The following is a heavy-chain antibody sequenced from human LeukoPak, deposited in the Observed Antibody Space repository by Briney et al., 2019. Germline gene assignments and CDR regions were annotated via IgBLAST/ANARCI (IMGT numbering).Heavy chain of an antibody. D-gene: IGHD4-11*01. CDR3: ARDRVMTTVIPGDYYYYMDV. J-gene: IGHJ6*03. CDR1: GFTFSSYS. CDR2: ISSSSSYI. V-gene: IGHV3-21*01. Sequence: GGSLRLSCAASGFTFSSYSMNWVRQAPGKGLEWVSSISSSSSYIYYADSVKGRFTISRDNAKNSLYLQMNSLRAGDTAVYYCARDRVMTTVIPGDYYYYMDVWGKGTTVTVSS.